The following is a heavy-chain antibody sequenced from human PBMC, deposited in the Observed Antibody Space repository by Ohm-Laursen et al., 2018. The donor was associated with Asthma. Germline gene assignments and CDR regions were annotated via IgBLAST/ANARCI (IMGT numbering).Heavy chain of an antibody. CDR3: AREVFGPGIAVAGTNLYDY. D-gene: IGHD6-19*01. CDR1: GGTFSSYA. Sequence: SVKVSCKVSGGTFSSYAISWVRQAPGQGLEWMGWISAYNGNTNYAQKLQGRVTMTTDTSTSTAYMELRSLRSDDTAVYYCAREVFGPGIAVAGTNLYDYWGQGTLVTVSS. J-gene: IGHJ4*02. V-gene: IGHV1-18*01. CDR2: ISAYNGNT.